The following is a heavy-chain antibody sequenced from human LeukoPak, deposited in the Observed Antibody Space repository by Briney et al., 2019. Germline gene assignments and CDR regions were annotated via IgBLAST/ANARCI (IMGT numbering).Heavy chain of an antibody. Sequence: SETLSLTCTVSGGSISSGDYYWSWIRQPPGKGLEWIGYIYYSGSTYYNPSLKSRVTISVDTSKNRFSLKLSSVTAADTAVYYCARARYSYGSNFDYWGQGTLVTVSS. D-gene: IGHD5-18*01. CDR2: IYYSGST. V-gene: IGHV4-30-4*01. CDR3: ARARYSYGSNFDY. J-gene: IGHJ4*02. CDR1: GGSISSGDYY.